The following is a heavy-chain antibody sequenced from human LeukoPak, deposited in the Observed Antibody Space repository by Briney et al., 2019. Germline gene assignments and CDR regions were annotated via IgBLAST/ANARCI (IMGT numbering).Heavy chain of an antibody. CDR3: AREVGGYDSSVSL. CDR2: IIPIFGTA. J-gene: IGHJ4*02. CDR1: GGTFISYA. Sequence: GASVKVSCKASGGTFISYAISWVRQAPGQGLEWMGGIIPIFGTANYAQKFQGRVTITADESTSTAYMELSSLRSEDTAVYYCAREVGGYDSSVSLWGQGTLVTVSS. D-gene: IGHD3-22*01. V-gene: IGHV1-69*13.